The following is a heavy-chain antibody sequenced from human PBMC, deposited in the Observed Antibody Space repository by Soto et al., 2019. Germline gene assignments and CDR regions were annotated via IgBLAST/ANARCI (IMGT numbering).Heavy chain of an antibody. V-gene: IGHV4-31*02. Sequence: WTWIRQHPGKGLEWIVYIHYSGRTYYNPSLKSRVTISVDTSNNQFSLKLSSVTAADTAVYYCARYYFDSSGYSNWFDPSGQGTLVTVSS. D-gene: IGHD3-22*01. J-gene: IGHJ5*02. CDR3: ARYYFDSSGYSNWFDP. CDR2: IHYSGRT.